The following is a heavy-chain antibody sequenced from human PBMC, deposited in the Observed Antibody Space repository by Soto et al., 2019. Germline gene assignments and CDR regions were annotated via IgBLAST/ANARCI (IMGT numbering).Heavy chain of an antibody. Sequence: PSETLSLTCTVSGGSISSYYWSWIRQPPGKGLEWIGYIYYSGSTNYNPPLKSRVTISVDTSKNQFSLKLSSVTAADTAVYYCARGGGDIVLMVYAIRRNYYYYMDGWGKGTTVTVSS. J-gene: IGHJ6*03. D-gene: IGHD2-8*01. CDR1: GGSISSYY. CDR3: ARGGGDIVLMVYAIRRNYYYYMDG. V-gene: IGHV4-59*08. CDR2: IYYSGST.